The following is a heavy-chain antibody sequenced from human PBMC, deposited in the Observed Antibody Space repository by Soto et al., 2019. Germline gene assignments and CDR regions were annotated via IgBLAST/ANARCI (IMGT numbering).Heavy chain of an antibody. V-gene: IGHV3-21*01. CDR3: VPSRGVSNWFDP. CDR2: ISSSSSYI. CDR1: GFTFSSYS. J-gene: IGHJ5*02. D-gene: IGHD3-10*01. Sequence: PGGSLRLSCAASGFTFSSYSMNWVRQAPGKGLEWVSSISSSSSYIYYADSVKGRFTISRDNAKNSLYLQMNSLRAEDTAVYYAVPSRGVSNWFDPWGQGTLVTVSS.